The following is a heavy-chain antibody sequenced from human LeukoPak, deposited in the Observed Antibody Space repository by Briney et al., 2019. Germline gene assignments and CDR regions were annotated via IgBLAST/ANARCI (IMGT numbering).Heavy chain of an antibody. V-gene: IGHV4-34*01. CDR2: INHSGST. J-gene: IGHJ5*02. CDR1: GGSFSGYY. CDR3: ARLSCGGDCSGS. Sequence: PSETLSLTCAVYGGSFSGYYWSWIRQPPGKGLEWIGEINHSGSTNYNPSLKSRVTISVDTSKSQFSLKLSSVTAADTAVYYCARLSCGGDCSGSWGQGTLVTVSS. D-gene: IGHD2-21*02.